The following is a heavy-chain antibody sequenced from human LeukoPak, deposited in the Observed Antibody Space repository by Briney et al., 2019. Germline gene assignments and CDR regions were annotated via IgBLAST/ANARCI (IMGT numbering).Heavy chain of an antibody. D-gene: IGHD3-22*01. CDR3: ARAVWAYYYDSSGGGAFDI. Sequence: ASVKVSCKASGYTFTSYDINWVRQATGQGLEWMGWMNPNSGNTGYAQKFQGRVTMTRDMSTSTVYMELSSLRSEDTAVYYCARAVWAYYYDSSGGGAFDIWGQGTMVTVSS. CDR2: MNPNSGNT. V-gene: IGHV1-8*01. CDR1: GYTFTSYD. J-gene: IGHJ3*02.